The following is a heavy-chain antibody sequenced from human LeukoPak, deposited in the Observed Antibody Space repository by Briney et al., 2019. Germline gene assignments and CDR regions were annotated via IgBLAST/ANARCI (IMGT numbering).Heavy chain of an antibody. V-gene: IGHV4-59*08. CDR1: GGSMSPHH. CDR2: IYYSGST. D-gene: IGHD6-19*01. CDR3: ARAVSGRFDY. Sequence: SETLSLTCTVSGGSMSPHHWGWIRQPPGKGLEGTGYIYYSGSTNYNPSLNSRVTISVDTSKNQFSLRLSSVTAADTAIYYCARAVSGRFDYWGQGTLVTVSS. J-gene: IGHJ4*02.